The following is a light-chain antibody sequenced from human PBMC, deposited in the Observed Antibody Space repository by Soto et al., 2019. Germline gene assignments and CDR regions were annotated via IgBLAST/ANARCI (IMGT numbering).Light chain of an antibody. J-gene: IGKJ1*01. CDR1: QSVSSSY. Sequence: IVLTQSAVTLPLSPGERATLSCRASQSVSSSYLAWYQQKPGQAPRLLIYGASNRATGIPARFSGGGSGTDFTLTISNLEPEDFAVYYCQQRSDWPWTFGQGTKVDIK. CDR3: QQRSDWPWT. V-gene: IGKV3D-20*02. CDR2: GAS.